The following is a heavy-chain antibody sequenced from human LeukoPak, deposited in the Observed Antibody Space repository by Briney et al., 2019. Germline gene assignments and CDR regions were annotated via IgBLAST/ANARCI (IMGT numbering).Heavy chain of an antibody. Sequence: SQTLSLTCTVSGGSISSGNYYWNWIRQPAGTELEWIGRVSRSGTSDYNPSLRSRVTISVDPSKNQFSLNLSSVTAADTAVYYCAREVLGPLGFFDFWGQGTLVTVSS. V-gene: IGHV4-61*02. CDR3: AREVLGPLGFFDF. D-gene: IGHD3-16*01. CDR1: GGSISSGNYY. CDR2: VSRSGTS. J-gene: IGHJ4*02.